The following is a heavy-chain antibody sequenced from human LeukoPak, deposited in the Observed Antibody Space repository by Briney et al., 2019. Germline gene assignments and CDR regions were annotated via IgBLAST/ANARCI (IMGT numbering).Heavy chain of an antibody. V-gene: IGHV4-59*12. CDR3: ARVNWNYSIGY. Sequence: SETLSLTCTVSGGSISSYYWSWIRQPPGKGLEWIGYIYYSGSTYYNPSLKSRVTISVDTSKNQFSLKLSSVTAADTAVYYCARVNWNYSIGYWGQGTLVTVSS. CDR1: GGSISSYY. CDR2: IYYSGST. D-gene: IGHD1-7*01. J-gene: IGHJ4*02.